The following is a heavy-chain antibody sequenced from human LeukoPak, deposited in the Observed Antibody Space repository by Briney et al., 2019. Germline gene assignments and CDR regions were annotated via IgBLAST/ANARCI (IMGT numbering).Heavy chain of an antibody. V-gene: IGHV4-39*07. CDR3: ARVMAARREDLNWFDP. CDR1: GGSISSSGSY. Sequence: PSETLSPTCTVSGGSISSSGSYWGWIRQPPGKGLEWIGSIYYSGNTYNPSFKSRVTISVDTSRNQFSLNLTSVNAADTAVYYCARVMAARREDLNWFDPWGQGTLVTVSS. CDR2: IYYSGNT. J-gene: IGHJ5*02. D-gene: IGHD6-6*01.